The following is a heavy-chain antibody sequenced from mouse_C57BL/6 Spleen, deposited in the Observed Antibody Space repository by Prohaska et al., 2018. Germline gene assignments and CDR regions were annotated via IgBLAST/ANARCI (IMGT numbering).Heavy chain of an antibody. V-gene: IGHV3-6*01. J-gene: IGHJ1*03. CDR2: ISYDGSN. D-gene: IGHD2-3*01. CDR1: GYSITSGYY. CDR3: ARDYDGYYGYFDV. Sequence: DVQLQESGPGLVKPSQSLSLTCSVTGYSITSGYYWNWIRQFPGNKLEWMGYISYDGSNNYNPSLKNRISITRDTSKNQFFLKLNSVTTEDTATYYCARDYDGYYGYFDVWGTGTTVTVSS.